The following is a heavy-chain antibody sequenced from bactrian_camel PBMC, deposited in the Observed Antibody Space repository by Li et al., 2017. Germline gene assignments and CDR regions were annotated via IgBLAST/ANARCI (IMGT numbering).Heavy chain of an antibody. D-gene: IGHD7*01. CDR1: GLTFGAYA. J-gene: IGHJ4*01. V-gene: IGHV3S14*01. CDR2: INDANHNGLT. Sequence: QLVESGGGSVQAGSTLRLNCTASGLTFGAYAWGWFRQAPGKGFEWVATINDANHNGLTAYAPFAEGRFTISRDDAKNTLYLQLNNLKTDDTAMYYCVQGGIGASAVKGQGTQVTVS.